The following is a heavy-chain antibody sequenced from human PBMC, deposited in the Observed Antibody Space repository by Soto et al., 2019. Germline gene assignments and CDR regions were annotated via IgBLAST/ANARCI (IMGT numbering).Heavy chain of an antibody. V-gene: IGHV3-48*03. D-gene: IGHD3-3*01. J-gene: IGHJ6*02. CDR3: AREVTVFGVIIPTPMDV. CDR1: GFTFSGYE. Sequence: GASVKVSCAASGFTFSGYEMNWVRQAPGKGLEWISYISGSGTTIYYADSVKGRFTISRDNAKKSLYLQMNSLRAEDTAVYYCAREVTVFGVIIPTPMDVWGQGTTVTVSS. CDR2: ISGSGTTI.